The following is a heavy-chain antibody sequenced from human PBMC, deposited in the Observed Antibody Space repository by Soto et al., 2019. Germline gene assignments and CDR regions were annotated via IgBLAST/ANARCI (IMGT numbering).Heavy chain of an antibody. CDR3: ARDRLPMVVVVMGWFDP. D-gene: IGHD3-22*01. CDR2: ISGSGNTI. Sequence: QVQLVESGGALVKPGGSLRLSCAASGFSFRDYYMSWIRQAPGKGLAWISYISGSGNTIYYADSVKGRFIISRDNAKNSLFLQMNSLRADDTAVYYCARDRLPMVVVVMGWFDPWGQGTLVTVSS. CDR1: GFSFRDYY. V-gene: IGHV3-11*01. J-gene: IGHJ5*02.